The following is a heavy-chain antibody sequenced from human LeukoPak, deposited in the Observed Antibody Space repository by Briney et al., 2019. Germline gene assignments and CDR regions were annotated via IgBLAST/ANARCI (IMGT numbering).Heavy chain of an antibody. CDR2: IYTSGST. V-gene: IGHV4-61*02. J-gene: IGHJ6*03. Sequence: PSETLSLTCTVSGGSISSGSYYWSWIRQLAGKGLEWIGRIYTSGSTNYNPSLKSRVTISVDTSKNQFSLKLSSVTAADTAVYYCARDMGQYCSGGSCYSNYYYYYKDVWGKGTTVTISS. D-gene: IGHD2-15*01. CDR3: ARDMGQYCSGGSCYSNYYYYYKDV. CDR1: GGSISSGSYY.